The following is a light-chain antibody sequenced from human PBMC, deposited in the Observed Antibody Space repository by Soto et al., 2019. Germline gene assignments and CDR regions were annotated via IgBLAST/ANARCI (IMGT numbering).Light chain of an antibody. CDR1: QSVSSN. V-gene: IGKV3-15*01. CDR2: GAS. Sequence: EIVMTQSPATLSVSPGERATLSCRASQSVSSNVAWYQQKPGQAPRLLSYGASTRATGIQARFSGSGSGTEFTLPISVLQSEDFAVYYCQQYNNWPPWTFGQGTKVEIK. CDR3: QQYNNWPPWT. J-gene: IGKJ1*01.